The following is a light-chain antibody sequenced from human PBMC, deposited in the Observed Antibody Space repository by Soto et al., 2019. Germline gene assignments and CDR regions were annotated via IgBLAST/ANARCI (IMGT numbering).Light chain of an antibody. Sequence: EFLLTQSLVTLSLSPGERAILSCRVSQSVAGSLAWYQQKPGQDPRLLIYDISTRAAAIQARCSGSGSGTDFTLTVSSLEPEDFALYYCQPRSNRIPLGQWQRLDLK. CDR2: DIS. CDR3: QPRSNRIP. V-gene: IGKV3-11*01. J-gene: IGKJ5*01. CDR1: QSVAGS.